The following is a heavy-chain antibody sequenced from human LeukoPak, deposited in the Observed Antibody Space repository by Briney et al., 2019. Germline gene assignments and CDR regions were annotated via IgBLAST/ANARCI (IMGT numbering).Heavy chain of an antibody. Sequence: SETLSLTCAVYGGSFSGYYWSWIRQPPGKGLEWIGEINHSGSTNYNPSLKSRVTISVDTSKNQFSLKLSSVTAADTAVYYCARKYPDHWFDPWGQGTLVTVSS. D-gene: IGHD6-6*01. CDR2: INHSGST. J-gene: IGHJ5*02. CDR1: GGSFSGYY. CDR3: ARKYPDHWFDP. V-gene: IGHV4-34*01.